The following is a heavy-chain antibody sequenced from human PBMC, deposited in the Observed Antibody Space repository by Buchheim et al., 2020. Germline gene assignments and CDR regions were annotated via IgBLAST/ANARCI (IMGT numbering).Heavy chain of an antibody. CDR2: ISGSGGST. CDR3: AKRSRYSSSSGYYYYYMDV. Sequence: EVQLLESGGGLVQPGGSLRLSCAASGFTFSSYAMSWVRQAPGKGLEWVSAISGSGGSTYYADSGKGRFTISRENSKNTLYLQMNSLRAEDTAVYYCAKRSRYSSSSGYYYYYMDVWGKGTT. CDR1: GFTFSSYA. V-gene: IGHV3-23*01. D-gene: IGHD6-6*01. J-gene: IGHJ6*03.